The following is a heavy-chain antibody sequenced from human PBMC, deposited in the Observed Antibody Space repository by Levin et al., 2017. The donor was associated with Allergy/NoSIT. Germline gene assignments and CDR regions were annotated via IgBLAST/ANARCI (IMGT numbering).Heavy chain of an antibody. D-gene: IGHD6-19*01. J-gene: IGHJ2*01. V-gene: IGHV4-34*01. Sequence: SETLSLNCGVSSGSLSGYRWSWMRQSPGKGLEGIGEINDSGTTNYNPSLKSRVTMSPDTSKNPFSLNLLSVTAADGAVYYCAGGRSAVGRYYDLWGHGTLVTVSS. CDR2: INDSGTT. CDR3: AGGRSAVGRYYDL. CDR1: SGSLSGYR.